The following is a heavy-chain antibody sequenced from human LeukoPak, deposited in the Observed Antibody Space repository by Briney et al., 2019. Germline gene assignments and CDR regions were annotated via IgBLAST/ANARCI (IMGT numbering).Heavy chain of an antibody. CDR2: IYHDGST. V-gene: IGHV4-38-2*01. CDR1: GHSITSAYSISGGYY. CDR3: ARTSRSGRAGGPFDI. D-gene: IGHD1-26*01. Sequence: SETLSLTCDVSGHSITSAYSISGGYYWGCLRQPPGKVLEWIGSIYHDGSTYYNPSLKSRVTISVDTSDNLFSLNLSSVTAADTAVYFCARTSRSGRAGGPFDIWGLRTMVTVSS. J-gene: IGHJ3*02.